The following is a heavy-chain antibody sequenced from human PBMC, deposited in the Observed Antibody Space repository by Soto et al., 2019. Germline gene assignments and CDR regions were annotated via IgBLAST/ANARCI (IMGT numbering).Heavy chain of an antibody. CDR2: IKQDGSEK. Sequence: GGSLRLSCAASGFTFSSYWMSWVRQAPGKGLEWVANIKQDGSEKYYVDSVKGRFTIFRDNAKNSLYLQMNSLRAEDTAVYYCARGNCSSTSCYAGSYFSYYYYMDVWGKGTTVTVSS. V-gene: IGHV3-7*01. D-gene: IGHD2-2*01. J-gene: IGHJ6*03. CDR1: GFTFSSYW. CDR3: ARGNCSSTSCYAGSYFSYYYYMDV.